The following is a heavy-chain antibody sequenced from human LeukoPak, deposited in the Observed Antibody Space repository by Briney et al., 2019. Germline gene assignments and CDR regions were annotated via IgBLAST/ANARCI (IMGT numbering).Heavy chain of an antibody. Sequence: SGPALVKPTQTLTLTCTSSGFSLSTSGMCVSWIRQPPGKALEWLARIDWDDDKYYSTSLKTRLTISKDTSKNQVVLTMTNMDPVDTATYYCARTIVAHTGNYYYYMDVWGKGATVTVSS. CDR1: GFSLSTSGMC. V-gene: IGHV2-70*11. J-gene: IGHJ6*03. CDR3: ARTIVAHTGNYYYYMDV. CDR2: IDWDDDK. D-gene: IGHD5-12*01.